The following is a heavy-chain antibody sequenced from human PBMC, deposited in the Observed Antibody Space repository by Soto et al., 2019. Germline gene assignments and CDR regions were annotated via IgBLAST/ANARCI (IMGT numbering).Heavy chain of an antibody. CDR1: GDSARNQY. V-gene: IGHV4-4*09. D-gene: IGHD3-16*01. Sequence: PSETLSLTCTVSGDSARNQYWSWIRRPPGRGLEWIGYIYRGGSTKYNPSLKSRLTISVDTSKNQFSLKLSSVTAADTAVYYCARTLDYGHMDVWGKGTTVTVSS. CDR2: IYRGGST. J-gene: IGHJ6*03. CDR3: ARTLDYGHMDV.